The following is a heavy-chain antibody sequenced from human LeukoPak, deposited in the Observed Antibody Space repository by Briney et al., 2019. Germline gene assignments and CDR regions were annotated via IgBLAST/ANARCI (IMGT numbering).Heavy chain of an antibody. J-gene: IGHJ4*02. CDR3: ASTIDSGGNYFDY. V-gene: IGHV4-30-2*01. D-gene: IGHD2-15*01. Sequence: PSETLSLTCAVSGGSISSGGYSWSWIRQPPGKGLEWIGYIYHSGSTYYNPSLKSRVTISIDKSKNQFSLNLSPVTAADTAVCYCASTIDSGGNYFDYWGQGTLVTVSS. CDR2: IYHSGST. CDR1: GGSISSGGYS.